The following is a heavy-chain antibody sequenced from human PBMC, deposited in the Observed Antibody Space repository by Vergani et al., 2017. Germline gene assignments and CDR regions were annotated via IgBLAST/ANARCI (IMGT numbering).Heavy chain of an antibody. Sequence: QLQLQESGPGLVKPSETLSLTCTVSGGSISSSSYYWGWTRQPPGKGLEWSGSIYYSGSTYYNPSLKSRVTISVDTSKNQFSLKLSSVTAADTAVYYCARNSVLIAAAVDYWGQGTLVTVSS. CDR2: IYYSGST. J-gene: IGHJ4*02. CDR3: ARNSVLIAAAVDY. D-gene: IGHD6-13*01. V-gene: IGHV4-39*01. CDR1: GGSISSSSYY.